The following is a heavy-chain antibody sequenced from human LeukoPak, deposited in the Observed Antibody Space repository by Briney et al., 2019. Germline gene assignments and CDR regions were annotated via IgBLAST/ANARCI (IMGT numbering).Heavy chain of an antibody. J-gene: IGHJ6*03. CDR1: GFTFGEYA. Sequence: PGGSLRLSCTASGFTFGEYAMSWVRQAPGKGREWVGFIRSKAYGGTTEYAASVKGRFTISRDDSKSIAYLQMNSLKTEDTAVYYCTRVGIAVAATGYYYMDVWGKGTTVTVSS. D-gene: IGHD6-19*01. CDR2: IRSKAYGGTT. V-gene: IGHV3-49*04. CDR3: TRVGIAVAATGYYYMDV.